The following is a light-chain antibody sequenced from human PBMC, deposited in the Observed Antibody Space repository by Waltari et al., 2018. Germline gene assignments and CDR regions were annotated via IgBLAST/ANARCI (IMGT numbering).Light chain of an antibody. CDR3: QQYDTYPLT. CDR1: QGISTY. J-gene: IGKJ4*01. V-gene: IGKV1-16*02. Sequence: DTQMTQSPSALSASVGDRVTITCRASQGISTYLAWYQQKPGKAPKPLLYAASSLQSGVPSKFSGSGSGTEFTLTISSLQPEDFATYYCQQYDTYPLTFGGGTKVEIK. CDR2: AAS.